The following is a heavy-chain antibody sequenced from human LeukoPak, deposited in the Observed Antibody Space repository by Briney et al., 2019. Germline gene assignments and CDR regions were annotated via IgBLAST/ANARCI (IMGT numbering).Heavy chain of an antibody. D-gene: IGHD6-13*01. CDR3: ARAGSGAAGLFDY. V-gene: IGHV4-31*03. J-gene: IGHJ4*02. CDR2: IYYSGCTYYNSGGT. CDR1: GGSISSGGYY. Sequence: PSETLSLTCTVSGGSISSGGYYWTWIRQHPGKGLEWIGYIYYSGCTYYNSGGTYYNPSLKSRVAISVDTSKNQFSLKLSSVTAADTAVYYCARAGSGAAGLFDYWGQGTLVTVSS.